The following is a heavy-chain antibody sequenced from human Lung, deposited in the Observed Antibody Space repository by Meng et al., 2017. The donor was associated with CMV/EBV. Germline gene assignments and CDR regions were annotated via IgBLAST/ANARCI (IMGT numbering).Heavy chain of an antibody. CDR3: AKDLTIFGVVPTPPFDY. Sequence: GESXKISCAASGFTFSSYGMHWVRQAPGKGLEWVAVIWYDGSNKYYADSVKGRFTISRDNSKNTLYLQMNSLRAEDTAVYYCAKDLTIFGVVPTPPFDYSGQGXLVTVSS. CDR1: GFTFSSYG. D-gene: IGHD3-3*01. CDR2: IWYDGSNK. J-gene: IGHJ4*02. V-gene: IGHV3-33*06.